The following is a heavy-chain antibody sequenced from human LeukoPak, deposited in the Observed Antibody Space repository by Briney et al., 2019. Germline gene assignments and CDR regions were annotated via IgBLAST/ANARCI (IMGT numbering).Heavy chain of an antibody. D-gene: IGHD2-15*01. J-gene: IGHJ6*02. CDR1: GFTFSSYA. CDR3: AKDVVNPDYYYGMDV. Sequence: QPGGSLRLSCAASGFTFSSYAMSWVRQAPGKGLEWVSAISGSGASTYYAGSVKGRFTISRDNSKKTLYLQMNSLRAEDTAVYYCAKDVVNPDYYYGMDVWGQGTTVTVSS. CDR2: ISGSGAST. V-gene: IGHV3-23*01.